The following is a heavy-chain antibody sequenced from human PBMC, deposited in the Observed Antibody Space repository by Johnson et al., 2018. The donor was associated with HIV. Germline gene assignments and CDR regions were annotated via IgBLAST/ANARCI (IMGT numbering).Heavy chain of an antibody. CDR2: IYSGGST. J-gene: IGHJ3*02. Sequence: QLVESGGGLVQPGGSLRLSCAASGFTVSSNYMSWVRQAPGKGLEWVSVIYSGGSTYYADSVKGRFTISRDNSKNTLYLQMNSLRAEDTAVYYCARDPPSYGSGSYFRAFDIWGQGTMVTVSS. V-gene: IGHV3-66*01. CDR1: GFTVSSNY. D-gene: IGHD3-10*01. CDR3: ARDPPSYGSGSYFRAFDI.